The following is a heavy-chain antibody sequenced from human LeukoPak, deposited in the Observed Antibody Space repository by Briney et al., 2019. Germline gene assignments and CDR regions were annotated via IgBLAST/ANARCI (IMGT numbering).Heavy chain of an antibody. Sequence: GGSLRLSCAASGFTFSSYSMNWVRQAPGKGLEWVSSISSSSSYIYYADSVKGRFTISRDNAKNSLYLQMNSLRAEDTAVYYCARDLPADSGYDWGADYWGQGTLVTVSS. CDR2: ISSSSSYI. D-gene: IGHD5-12*01. CDR3: ARDLPADSGYDWGADY. J-gene: IGHJ4*02. CDR1: GFTFSSYS. V-gene: IGHV3-21*01.